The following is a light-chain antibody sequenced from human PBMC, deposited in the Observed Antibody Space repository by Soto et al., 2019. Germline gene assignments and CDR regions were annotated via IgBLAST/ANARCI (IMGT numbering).Light chain of an antibody. CDR1: QSISSW. V-gene: IGKV1-5*01. CDR3: QQYHSYST. J-gene: IGKJ1*01. Sequence: DLQITQSPSTLSAYVGDRVTITFRASQSISSWLAWYQQKPGKAPKLLISGASTLESGVPSRFSGSGSVTEFTLTISSLKPDDFATYYCQQYHSYSTFGQGTKVDIK. CDR2: GAS.